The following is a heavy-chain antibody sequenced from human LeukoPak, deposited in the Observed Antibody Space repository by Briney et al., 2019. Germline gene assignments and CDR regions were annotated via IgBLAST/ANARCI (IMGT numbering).Heavy chain of an antibody. CDR2: IKQDGSEK. Sequence: PGGSLRLSCAASGLTFSSYSRTWVRQAPGKGLEWVANIKQDGSEKYYVDSVKGRFTISRDNAKNSLYLQMNSLRAEDTAVYYCAREPSYDFLPYYMDVWGKGTTVTVSS. CDR3: AREPSYDFLPYYMDV. J-gene: IGHJ6*03. V-gene: IGHV3-7*01. D-gene: IGHD3-3*01. CDR1: GLTFSSYS.